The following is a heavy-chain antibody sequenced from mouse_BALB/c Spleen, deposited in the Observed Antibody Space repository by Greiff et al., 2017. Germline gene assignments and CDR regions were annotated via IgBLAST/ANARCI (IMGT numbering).Heavy chain of an antibody. Sequence: VHVKQSGPELVKPGASVKMSCKASGYTFTSYVMHWVKQKPGQGLEWIGYINPYNDGTKYNEKFKGKATLTSDKSSSTAYMELSSLTSEDSAVYYCARGGVRYAMDYWGQGTSVTVSS. CDR2: INPYNDGT. CDR3: ARGGVRYAMDY. CDR1: GYTFTSYV. D-gene: IGHD2-14*01. J-gene: IGHJ4*01. V-gene: IGHV1-14*01.